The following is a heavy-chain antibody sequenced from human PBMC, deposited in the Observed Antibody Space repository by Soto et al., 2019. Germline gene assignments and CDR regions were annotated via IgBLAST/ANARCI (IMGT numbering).Heavy chain of an antibody. CDR1: GFTFSSYG. CDR2: ISYDGSNK. CDR3: AKDSIDYGDSLDY. V-gene: IGHV3-30*18. J-gene: IGHJ4*02. Sequence: QVQLVESGGGVVQPGRSLRLSCAASGFTFSSYGMHWVRQAPGKGLEWVEVISYDGSNKYYADSVKGRFTISRDNSKNTLYLQMNSLRAEDTAVYYCAKDSIDYGDSLDYWGPGTLVTVSS. D-gene: IGHD4-17*01.